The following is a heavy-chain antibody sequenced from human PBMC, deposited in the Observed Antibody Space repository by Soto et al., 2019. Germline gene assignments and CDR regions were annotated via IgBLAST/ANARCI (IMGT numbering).Heavy chain of an antibody. V-gene: IGHV3-21*01. J-gene: IGHJ4*02. CDR1: GFTFSSYI. CDR3: AREGVIATTHKPFDY. Sequence: GGSLRLSCAASGFTFSSYIMNWVRQAPGKGLEWVSSISSSSIYIYYADPVKGRFTISRDNAKNSLYLQMKSLRAEDTAVYYCAREGVIATTHKPFDYWGKGTLV. D-gene: IGHD2-21*01. CDR2: ISSSSIYI.